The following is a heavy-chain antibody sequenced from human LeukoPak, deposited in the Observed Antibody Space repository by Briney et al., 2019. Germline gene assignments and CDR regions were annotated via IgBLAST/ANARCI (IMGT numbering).Heavy chain of an antibody. CDR1: GFTFSSYA. V-gene: IGHV3-30*04. D-gene: IGHD3-22*01. J-gene: IGHJ3*02. CDR2: ISYDGSYK. CDR3: AVLIVVVITRDAFDI. Sequence: PGRSLRLSCAASGFTFSSYAVHWGRQAPGKGLEWVAVISYDGSYKYYADSVKGRFTISRDNSKNTLYLQMNSLRAEDTAVYYCAVLIVVVITRDAFDIWGQGTMVTVSS.